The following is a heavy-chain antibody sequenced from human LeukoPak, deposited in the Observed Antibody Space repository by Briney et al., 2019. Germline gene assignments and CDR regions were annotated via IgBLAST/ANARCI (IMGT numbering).Heavy chain of an antibody. D-gene: IGHD2-15*01. CDR2: ISGSGGST. CDR3: ARGDCSGGSCPYYFDY. J-gene: IGHJ4*02. CDR1: GFTFSSYA. Sequence: GGSLRLSCAASGFTFSSYAMSWVRQAPGKGLEWVSAISGSGGSTYYADSVKGRFTISRDNSKNTLYLQMNSLRAEDTAVYYCARGDCSGGSCPYYFDYWGQGTLVTVSS. V-gene: IGHV3-23*01.